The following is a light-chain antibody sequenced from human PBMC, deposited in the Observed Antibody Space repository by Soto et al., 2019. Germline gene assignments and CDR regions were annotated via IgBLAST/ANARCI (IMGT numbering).Light chain of an antibody. CDR3: EQYINRWT. Sequence: DIHITQSPSTLSASVGGRVTITCRASQSISTWLAWYQQKPGKAPKLLIYKASSLESGVPSRFSGSGSGTEFTLTISSLQPDELATYYCEQYINRWTFGQGTKV. CDR2: KAS. CDR1: QSISTW. V-gene: IGKV1-5*03. J-gene: IGKJ1*01.